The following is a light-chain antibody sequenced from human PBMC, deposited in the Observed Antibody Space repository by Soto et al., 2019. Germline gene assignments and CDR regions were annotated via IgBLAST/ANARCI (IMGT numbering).Light chain of an antibody. CDR2: AES. Sequence: DIQMTQSPSSLSASVGDRVTITCRASQSISSYFNRYQQKPGKAPKLLIYAESNLQSGVPSRFSCSGSETDFTLTISCLQPEDLATYYCQQSYSTPLTCRPGPKVDIK. CDR3: QQSYSTPLT. V-gene: IGKV1-39*01. J-gene: IGKJ3*01. CDR1: QSISSY.